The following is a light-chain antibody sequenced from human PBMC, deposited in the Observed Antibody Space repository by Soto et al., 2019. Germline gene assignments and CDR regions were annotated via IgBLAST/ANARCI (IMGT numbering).Light chain of an antibody. CDR1: SSDVGGYNY. CDR3: SSYAGSNNFDVV. J-gene: IGLJ2*01. CDR2: EVS. V-gene: IGLV2-8*01. Sequence: QSALTQPPSASGSPGQSVTISCTGTSSDVGGYNYVSWYQQNPGKAPKLMIYEVSKRPSGVPDRFSGSKSGNTASLTVSGLQAEDEDDYYCSSYAGSNNFDVVFGGGTKLTVL.